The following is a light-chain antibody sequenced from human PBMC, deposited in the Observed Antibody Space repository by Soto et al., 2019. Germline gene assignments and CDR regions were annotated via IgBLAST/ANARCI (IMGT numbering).Light chain of an antibody. CDR1: SSDVGGYNY. CDR2: EVR. Sequence: ALTQPASVSGSPGQSITISCTGTSSDVGGYNYVSWYQQPPAKAPKLMIYEVRNRPSGVSNRFSGSTSGTTASLTISGLEAEDEADYYCSSYTSSSSLVFGTGTKVTVL. CDR3: SSYTSSSSLV. V-gene: IGLV2-14*01. J-gene: IGLJ1*01.